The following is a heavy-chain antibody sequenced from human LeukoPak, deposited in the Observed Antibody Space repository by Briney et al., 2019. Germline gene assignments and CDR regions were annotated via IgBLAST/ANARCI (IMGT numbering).Heavy chain of an antibody. CDR2: IYHSGST. V-gene: IGHV4-4*02. D-gene: IGHD3-16*01. J-gene: IGHJ4*02. CDR3: ARGVVSWPYYFDY. Sequence: PSETLSLTCAVSGGSISSSNWWSWVRQPPGKGLEWIGEIYHSGSTNYNPSLKSRVTISVDKSKNQFSLKLSSVTAADTAVYYCARGVVSWPYYFDYWDQGTLVTVSS. CDR1: GGSISSSNW.